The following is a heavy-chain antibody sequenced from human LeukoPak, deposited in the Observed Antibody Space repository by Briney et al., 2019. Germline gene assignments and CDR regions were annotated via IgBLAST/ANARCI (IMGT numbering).Heavy chain of an antibody. CDR2: INSDGSST. D-gene: IGHD2/OR15-2a*01. J-gene: IGHJ5*02. CDR3: ARDRANSWFDP. CDR1: GFTFSTYW. Sequence: GGSLRLSCAASGFTFSTYWMHWVRQAPGKGLVWVSRINSDGSSTTYADSVKGRFTISRDNAKNSLYLQMNSLRAEDTAVYYCARDRANSWFDPWGQGTLVTVSS. V-gene: IGHV3-74*01.